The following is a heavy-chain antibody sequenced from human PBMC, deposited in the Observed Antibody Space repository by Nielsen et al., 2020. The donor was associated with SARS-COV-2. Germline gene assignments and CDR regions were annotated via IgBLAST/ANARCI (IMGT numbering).Heavy chain of an antibody. CDR2: ITSSSNNT. Sequence: GESLKISCSASGFTFSDYYMTWIRQAPGKGLEWLAYITSSSNNTYYADSVKGRFVISRDNAKNSLYLQMHSLRPEDTALYYCAREGNTGPPDYYYIGMDVWGPGTTVTVSS. CDR1: GFTFSDYY. J-gene: IGHJ6*02. D-gene: IGHD2/OR15-2a*01. V-gene: IGHV3-11*04. CDR3: AREGNTGPPDYYYIGMDV.